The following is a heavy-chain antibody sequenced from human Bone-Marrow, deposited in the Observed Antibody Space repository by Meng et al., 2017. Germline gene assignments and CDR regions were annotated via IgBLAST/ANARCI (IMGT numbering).Heavy chain of an antibody. CDR2: INPNSGGT. CDR3: AVRPLVGPTAEVDY. D-gene: IGHD1-26*01. V-gene: IGHV1-2*02. Sequence: ASVKVSCKASGYTFTGYYMHWVRQAPGQGLEWMGWINPNSGGTNYAQKFRGRVTMTRDTSISTAYMELSRLRSDDTAVYYCAVRPLVGPTAEVDYWGQGTLVTVSS. J-gene: IGHJ4*02. CDR1: GYTFTGYY.